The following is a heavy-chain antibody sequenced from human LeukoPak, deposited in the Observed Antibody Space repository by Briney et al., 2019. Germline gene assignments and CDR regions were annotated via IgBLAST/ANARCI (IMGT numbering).Heavy chain of an antibody. Sequence: TGGSLRLSCAASGFTFSSYGMHWVRQAPGKGLKWVAVISYDGSNKYYADSVKGRFTISRDNSKNTLYLQMNSLRAEDTAVYYCASLTVAGTAFGYWGQGTLVTVSS. V-gene: IGHV3-30*03. CDR1: GFTFSSYG. CDR3: ASLTVAGTAFGY. CDR2: ISYDGSNK. D-gene: IGHD6-19*01. J-gene: IGHJ4*02.